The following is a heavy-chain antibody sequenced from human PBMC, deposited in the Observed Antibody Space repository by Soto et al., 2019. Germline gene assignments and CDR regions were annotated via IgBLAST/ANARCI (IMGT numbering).Heavy chain of an antibody. V-gene: IGHV3-23*01. CDR1: GFTFSSYA. D-gene: IGHD2-8*01. CDR3: AKGSRFPMVYALRPYYGMDV. Sequence: EVQLLESGGGLVQPGGSLRLSCAASGFTFSSYAMSWVRQAPGKGLEWVSAISGSGGSTYYADSVKGRFTISRDNSKNALYLQMNSLRAEDTAVYYCAKGSRFPMVYALRPYYGMDVWGQGTTVTVSS. J-gene: IGHJ6*02. CDR2: ISGSGGST.